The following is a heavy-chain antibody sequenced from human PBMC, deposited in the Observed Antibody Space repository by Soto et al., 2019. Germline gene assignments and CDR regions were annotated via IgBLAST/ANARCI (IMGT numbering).Heavy chain of an antibody. V-gene: IGHV3-30*03. J-gene: IGHJ6*02. D-gene: IGHD3-10*01. CDR2: ISYDGSNK. CDR1: GFTFSSYG. Sequence: QVQLVESGGGVVQPGRSLRLSCAASGFTFSSYGMHSVRQDPGKGLEWVAVISYDGSNKYYADSVKGRFTISRDNSKNTLYLQMNSLRAEDTAMYYCARDMVRGVMDYGMDVWGQGTTVTVSS. CDR3: ARDMVRGVMDYGMDV.